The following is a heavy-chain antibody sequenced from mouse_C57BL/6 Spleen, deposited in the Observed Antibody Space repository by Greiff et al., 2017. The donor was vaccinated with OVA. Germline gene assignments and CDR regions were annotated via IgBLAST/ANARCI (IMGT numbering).Heavy chain of an antibody. CDR1: GFTFSDYY. CDR3: ARAYYGSSPDY. Sequence: EVKLVESAGGLVQPGSSMKLSCTASGFTFSDYYMAWVRQVPEKGLEWVANINYDGSSTYYLDSLTSRFIISRDNAKNILYLQMSSLKSEDTATYYCARAYYGSSPDYWGQGTTLTVSS. CDR2: INYDGSST. J-gene: IGHJ2*01. D-gene: IGHD1-1*01. V-gene: IGHV5-16*01.